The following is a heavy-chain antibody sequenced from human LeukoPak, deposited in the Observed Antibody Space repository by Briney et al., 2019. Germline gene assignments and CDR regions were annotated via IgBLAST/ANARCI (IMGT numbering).Heavy chain of an antibody. V-gene: IGHV4-34*01. J-gene: IGHJ4*02. CDR1: GGSFSGYY. Sequence: SETLSLTCAVYGGSFSGYYWSWIRQPPGKGLEWIGEINHSGSTNYNPPLKSRVTISVDTSKNQFSLKLSSVTAADTAVYYCARSRRGSSGWYGLWGQGTLVTVSS. CDR3: ARSRRGSSGWYGL. D-gene: IGHD6-19*01. CDR2: INHSGST.